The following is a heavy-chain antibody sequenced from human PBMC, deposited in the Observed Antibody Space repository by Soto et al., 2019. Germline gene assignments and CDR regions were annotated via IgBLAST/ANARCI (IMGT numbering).Heavy chain of an antibody. CDR2: INAGNGNT. V-gene: IGHV1-3*01. CDR3: EFLGPPIGMDV. CDR1: GYTFTSYA. Sequence: ASVKVSCKASGYTFTSYAMHWVRQAPGQRLEWMGWINAGNGNTKYSQKFQGRVTITRDTSASTAYMELSSLRSEDTAVYYCEFLGPPIGMDVWGQGTTVTVSS. J-gene: IGHJ6*02. D-gene: IGHD7-27*01.